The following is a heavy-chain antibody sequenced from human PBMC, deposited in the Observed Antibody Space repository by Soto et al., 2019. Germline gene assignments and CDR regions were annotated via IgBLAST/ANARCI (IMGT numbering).Heavy chain of an antibody. CDR3: TRDQPITP. D-gene: IGHD3-10*01. CDR2: IRSKPYGGTT. V-gene: IGHV3-49*03. CDR1: GFSFGDYA. Sequence: PGGSLRLSCTASGFSFGDYALSWFRQAPGKGLEWLGFIRSKPYGGTTDYAASVKGRFTISRDDSESIAYLQMNSLKIEDTAVYYCTRDQPITPWGQGTMVTVSS. J-gene: IGHJ3*01.